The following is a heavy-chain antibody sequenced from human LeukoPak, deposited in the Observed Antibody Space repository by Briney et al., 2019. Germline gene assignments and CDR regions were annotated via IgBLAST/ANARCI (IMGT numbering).Heavy chain of an antibody. D-gene: IGHD4-11*01. CDR1: EFPLRNYW. Sequence: GGSLRLSCTTFEFPLRNYWMSWVRQAPGKGLEWVSAISGSGGSTYYADSVKGRFTISRDNSKNTLYLQMNSLRAEDTAVYYCAKDTTVTTGWFDPWGQGTLVTVSS. V-gene: IGHV3-23*01. CDR3: AKDTTVTTGWFDP. CDR2: ISGSGGST. J-gene: IGHJ5*02.